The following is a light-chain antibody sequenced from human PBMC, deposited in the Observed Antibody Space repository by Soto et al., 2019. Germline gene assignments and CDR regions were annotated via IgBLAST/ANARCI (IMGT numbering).Light chain of an antibody. J-gene: IGKJ1*01. CDR1: QTVSNNY. V-gene: IGKV3-20*01. CDR2: GAS. CDR3: QHYVYPQWT. Sequence: EIVLTHSPCTLSLSPLDRATLSFMASQTVSNNYLAWCQQKPGQAPRVIMYGASRRATGIPDRFSGGGSGTDFTLTITRLEPEDFAVYFCQHYVYPQWTFGPGTKVDIK.